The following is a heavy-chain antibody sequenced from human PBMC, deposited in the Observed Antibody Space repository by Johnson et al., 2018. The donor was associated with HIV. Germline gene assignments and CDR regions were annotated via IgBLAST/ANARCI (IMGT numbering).Heavy chain of an antibody. D-gene: IGHD6-13*01. Sequence: QVQLVESGGGVVQPGTSLRLSCAASGFTFSDYYMSWIRQAPGKGLEWVSYISSSGSTIYYADSVKGRFTISRDNSKNTLYLQMNSLRAEDTAVYYCVRPAAAGRDDAFDIWGQGTMVTVSS. CDR1: GFTFSDYY. J-gene: IGHJ3*02. V-gene: IGHV3-11*04. CDR3: VRPAAAGRDDAFDI. CDR2: ISSSGSTI.